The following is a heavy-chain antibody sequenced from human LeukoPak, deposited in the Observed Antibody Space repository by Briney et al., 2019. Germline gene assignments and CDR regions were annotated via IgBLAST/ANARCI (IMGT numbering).Heavy chain of an antibody. J-gene: IGHJ3*02. CDR3: ARAVKYQLPPSDI. D-gene: IGHD2-2*01. Sequence: PGGSLRLSCAASGFTFSDYYMSWIGQAPGKGLEWVSYISSSGSTIYYADSVKGRFTISRDNAKNSLYLQMNSLRAEDTAVYYCARAVKYQLPPSDIWGQGTMVTVSS. V-gene: IGHV3-11*01. CDR2: ISSSGSTI. CDR1: GFTFSDYY.